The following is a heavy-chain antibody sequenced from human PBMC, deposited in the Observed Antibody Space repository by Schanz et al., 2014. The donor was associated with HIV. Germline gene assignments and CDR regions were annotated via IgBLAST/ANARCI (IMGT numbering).Heavy chain of an antibody. CDR2: INPTNGDT. D-gene: IGHD3-9*01. J-gene: IGHJ4*02. CDR1: GGTFRTYA. Sequence: QVQLVQSGAEVKKPGSSVKVSCKTLGGTFRTYAVSWVRQAPGQGLEWMGGINPTNGDTNYTQNFQGRVTMTRDTAIKTGYMELRRLKSDDTAVYYCARDFTMLTCPDYWGQGTLVAVSS. CDR3: ARDFTMLTCPDY. V-gene: IGHV1-2*02.